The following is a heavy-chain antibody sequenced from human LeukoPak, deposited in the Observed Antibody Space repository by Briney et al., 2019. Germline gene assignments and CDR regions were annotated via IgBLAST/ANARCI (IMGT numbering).Heavy chain of an antibody. D-gene: IGHD6-13*01. CDR3: ARRLRAAAGQLGYYYYGMDV. CDR2: IYYSGST. CDR1: GGSISSYY. J-gene: IGHJ6*02. V-gene: IGHV4-59*08. Sequence: SETLSLTCTVSGGSISSYYWSWIRQPPGKGLEWIGYIYYSGSTNYNPSLKSRVTISVDTSKNQFSLKLSSVTAADTAVYYCARRLRAAAGQLGYYYYGMDVWGQGTTVTVSS.